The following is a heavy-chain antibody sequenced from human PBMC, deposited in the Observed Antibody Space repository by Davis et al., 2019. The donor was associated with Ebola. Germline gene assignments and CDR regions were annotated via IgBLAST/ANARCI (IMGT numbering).Heavy chain of an antibody. CDR3: ARGYSPKCRGGDCVNDF. V-gene: IGHV1-8*01. J-gene: IGHJ4*02. CDR2: MNAYSGNT. CDR1: AYIFSNYD. D-gene: IGHD2-21*01. Sequence: ASVKVSCKASAYIFSNYDINWVRQARGQGLEWMGWMNAYSGNTGYVEKFEGRVTMTRNPSITTAYMELTSLRIDDTAVYYCARGYSPKCRGGDCVNDFWGQGTLVTVSS.